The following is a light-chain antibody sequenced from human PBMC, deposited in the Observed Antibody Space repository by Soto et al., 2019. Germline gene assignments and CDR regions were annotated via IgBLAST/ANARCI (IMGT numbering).Light chain of an antibody. Sequence: EIVLTQSPGTLSLSPGEGATLSCRASQSVSSNFLAWYQQKPGQAPRLLIYGASSRASAIPDRFSGSGSGTDLTLTISGLDPEDFAVYYYHQYGSSPYTFGQGTKLE. V-gene: IGKV3-20*01. CDR2: GAS. CDR3: HQYGSSPYT. CDR1: QSVSSNF. J-gene: IGKJ2*01.